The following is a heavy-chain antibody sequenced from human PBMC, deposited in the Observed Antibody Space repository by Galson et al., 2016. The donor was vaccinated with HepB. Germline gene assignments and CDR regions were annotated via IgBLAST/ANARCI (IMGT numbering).Heavy chain of an antibody. D-gene: IGHD2-21*02. J-gene: IGHJ6*01. CDR1: GYIFNNYV. CDR3: ARDWYSGYWGSDTCYRHYYYGMDV. V-gene: IGHV1-3*01. Sequence: SVKVSCKASGYIFNNYVIHWVRQAPGQRPEWVGWINADNGNTKYSQRFQDRVTITRDTSANTAYMELSSLRSEDTAVYYCARDWYSGYWGSDTCYRHYYYGMDVWGQGTTVTVSA. CDR2: INADNGNT.